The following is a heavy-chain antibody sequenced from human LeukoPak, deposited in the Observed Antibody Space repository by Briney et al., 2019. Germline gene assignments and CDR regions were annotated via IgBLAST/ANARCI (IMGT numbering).Heavy chain of an antibody. Sequence: GGSLRLSCAASGFTFIYYAMSWVRQAPGKGLEWVSTISGSGGNTYYADSVKGRFTISRDNSKNTLYLQMNSLRAEDTAVYYCAKERDRDFVGGAFDIWGQGTMVTVSS. J-gene: IGHJ3*02. CDR2: ISGSGGNT. D-gene: IGHD3-16*01. CDR1: GFTFIYYA. V-gene: IGHV3-23*01. CDR3: AKERDRDFVGGAFDI.